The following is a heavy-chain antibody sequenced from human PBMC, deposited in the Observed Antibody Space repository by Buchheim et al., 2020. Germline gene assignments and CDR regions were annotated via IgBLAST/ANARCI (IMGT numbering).Heavy chain of an antibody. CDR2: ISYDGSNK. V-gene: IGHV3-30*18. J-gene: IGHJ6*02. CDR3: AKGGYFAYYYGMDV. CDR1: GFTFSSYG. Sequence: QVQLVESGGGVVQPGRSLRLSCAASGFTFSSYGMHWVRQAPGKGLEWVAVISYDGSNKYYADSVKGRFTISRDNSKNTLHLQMNSLRAEDTAVYYCAKGGYFAYYYGMDVWGQGTT. D-gene: IGHD3-9*01.